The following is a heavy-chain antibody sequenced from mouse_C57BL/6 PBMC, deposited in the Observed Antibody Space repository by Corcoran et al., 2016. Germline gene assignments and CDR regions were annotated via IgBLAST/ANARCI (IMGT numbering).Heavy chain of an antibody. CDR3: ARAGFYYGNPWYFDV. J-gene: IGHJ1*03. CDR1: GYTFTDYY. D-gene: IGHD2-1*01. CDR2: IYPGSGNT. Sequence: QVQLKQSGAELVRPGASVKLSCKASGYTFTDYYINWVKQRPGQGLEWIARIYPGSGNTYYNEKFKGKATLTAEKSSSTAYMQLSSLTSEDSAVYFCARAGFYYGNPWYFDVWGTGTTVTVSS. V-gene: IGHV1-76*01.